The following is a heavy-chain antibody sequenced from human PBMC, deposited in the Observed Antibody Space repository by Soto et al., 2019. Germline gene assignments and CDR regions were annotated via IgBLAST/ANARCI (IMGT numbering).Heavy chain of an antibody. CDR3: AREELRALDY. V-gene: IGHV3-30-3*01. Sequence: QVQLVESGGGVVQPGRSLRLSCAASGFTFSSYAIHWVRQAPGKGLEWVGFISYDGGNKFYADSVKGRFTISRDNSKXXXXXXXXXXRXEDTALYYCAREELRALDYWGQGTLVTVSS. CDR1: GFTFSSYA. J-gene: IGHJ4*02. D-gene: IGHD1-7*01. CDR2: ISYDGGNK.